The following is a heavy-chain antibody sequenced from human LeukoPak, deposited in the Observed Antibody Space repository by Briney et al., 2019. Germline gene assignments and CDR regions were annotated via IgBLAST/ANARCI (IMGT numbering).Heavy chain of an antibody. CDR2: ISSSSSYI. V-gene: IGHV3-21*01. Sequence: PGGSLRLSCAASGFTFSSYSMNWVRQAPGKGLEWVSSISSSSSYIHYADSVKGRFTISRDNAKNSLYLQMNSLRAEDTAVYYCARDIVVAGNDYWGQGTLVTVSS. CDR3: ARDIVVAGNDY. CDR1: GFTFSSYS. D-gene: IGHD2-21*01. J-gene: IGHJ4*02.